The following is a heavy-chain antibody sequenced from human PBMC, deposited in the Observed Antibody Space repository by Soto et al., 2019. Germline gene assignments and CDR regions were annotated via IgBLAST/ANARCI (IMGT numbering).Heavy chain of an antibody. V-gene: IGHV1-8*01. CDR1: GYTFTSYD. CDR2: MNPNSGNT. D-gene: IGHD2-15*01. Sequence: ASVKVSCKASGYTFTSYDINWVRQATGQGLERLGWMNPNSGNTGYAQNFQGRVTMTRNTSISTAYMELSSLRSEDTAVYYCARGNCSGGSCYYYYYYYMDVWGKGTTVTVSS. J-gene: IGHJ6*03. CDR3: ARGNCSGGSCYYYYYYYMDV.